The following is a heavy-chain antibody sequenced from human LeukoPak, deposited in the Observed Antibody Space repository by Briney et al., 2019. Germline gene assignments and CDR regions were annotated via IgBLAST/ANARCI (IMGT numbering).Heavy chain of an antibody. CDR2: ISWNSGCI. D-gene: IGHD3-22*01. J-gene: IGHJ2*01. CDR1: GFTFDDYA. CDR3: AKGVVITPRGWYFDL. V-gene: IGHV3-9*01. Sequence: PGGSLRLSCAASGFTFDDYAMHWVRQAPGKGLEWVSGISWNSGCIGYADSVKGRFTISRDNAKNSLYLQMNSLRAEDTALYYCAKGVVITPRGWYFDLWGRGTLVTVSS.